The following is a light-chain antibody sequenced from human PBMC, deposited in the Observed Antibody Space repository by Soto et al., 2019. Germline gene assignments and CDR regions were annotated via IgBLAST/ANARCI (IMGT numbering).Light chain of an antibody. CDR3: QQYNSYWT. V-gene: IGKV1-5*01. Sequence: DIQKTHLPAALSEKEGDRVTITCRASQSISSWLAWYQQKPGKAPKLLIYDASSLESGVPSRFSGSGSGTEFTLTISSLQPDDFATYYCQQYNSYWTFGQGTKVDIK. CDR2: DAS. J-gene: IGKJ1*01. CDR1: QSISSW.